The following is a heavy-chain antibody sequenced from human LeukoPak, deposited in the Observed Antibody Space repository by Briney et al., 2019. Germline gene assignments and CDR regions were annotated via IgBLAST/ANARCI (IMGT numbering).Heavy chain of an antibody. V-gene: IGHV4-59*02. CDR3: ARGYGSGSYNNFNQ. CDR1: GASVRGYY. CDR2: IHYTGNT. D-gene: IGHD3-10*01. J-gene: IGHJ4*02. Sequence: SETLSLTCTVSGASVRGYYWSWIRQPPGKGLGWIGYIHYTGNTDYNPSLTSRVTMSVDTSKNQFSLMLTSVTAADTAVYYCARGYGSGSYNNFNQWGQGLLVAVSS.